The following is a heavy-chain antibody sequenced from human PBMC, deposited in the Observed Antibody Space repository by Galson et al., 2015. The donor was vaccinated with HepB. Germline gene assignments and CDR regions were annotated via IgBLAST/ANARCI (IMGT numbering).Heavy chain of an antibody. J-gene: IGHJ6*03. V-gene: IGHV3-73*01. D-gene: IGHD4-17*01. Sequence: SLRLSCAASGFTFSNAWMSWVRQAPGKGLEWVGRIRSKANSYATAYAASVKGRFTISRDDSKNTAYLQMNSLKTEDTAVYYCSLHDYGDYLDVWGKGTTVTVSS. CDR3: SLHDYGDYLDV. CDR1: GFTFSNAW. CDR2: IRSKANSYAT.